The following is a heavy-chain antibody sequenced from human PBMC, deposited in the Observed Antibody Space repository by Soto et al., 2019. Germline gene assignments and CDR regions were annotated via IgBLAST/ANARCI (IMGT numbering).Heavy chain of an antibody. Sequence: SETLSLTCTVSGGSISSYYSSWIRQPPGKGLEWIGYIYYSGTTNYNPSLKSRVTISVDTSNNQFSLKLTSVTVGDTAVDYCGRGTSFACWGQGTLVAVCS. CDR2: IYYSGTT. V-gene: IGHV4-59*01. CDR3: GRGTSFAC. CDR1: GGSISSYY. J-gene: IGHJ4*02.